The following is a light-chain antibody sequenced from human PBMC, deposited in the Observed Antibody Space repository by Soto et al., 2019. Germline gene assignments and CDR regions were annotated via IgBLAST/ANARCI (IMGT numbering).Light chain of an antibody. CDR3: QAWDSSTVV. CDR2: QDN. CDR1: KLGDKY. Sequence: SYELTQPPSVSVSPGQTASITCAGDKLGDKYACWYQQKPGQSPVRVIYQDNKRPSGIPERCSGSNSGNTATLTITGTQATDEADYYCQAWDSSTVVFGGGTKVTV. J-gene: IGLJ2*01. V-gene: IGLV3-1*01.